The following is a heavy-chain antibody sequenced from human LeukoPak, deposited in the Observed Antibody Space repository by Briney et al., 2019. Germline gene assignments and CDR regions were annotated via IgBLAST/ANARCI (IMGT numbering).Heavy chain of an antibody. D-gene: IGHD3-22*01. V-gene: IGHV3-74*01. CDR2: IKSGGKT. CDR3: ARAPYEIGGYYPEYFGH. CDR1: GFTFSRYR. J-gene: IGHJ1*01. Sequence: PGGSLRLSCAASGFTFSRYRMHWVRQAPGKGLVWVSRIKSGGKTNYADSVEGRINNSRDQAQNTTSLQKNNLRTEDTGVYYCARAPYEIGGYYPEYFGHWGQGTLVTVSS.